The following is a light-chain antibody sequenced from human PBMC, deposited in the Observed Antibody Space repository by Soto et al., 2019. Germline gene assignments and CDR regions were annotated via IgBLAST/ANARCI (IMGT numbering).Light chain of an antibody. CDR1: SSDVGGYNH. J-gene: IGLJ2*01. CDR2: AVS. CDR3: CSYRSLSTVG. Sequence: QPVLTQPASVSGSPGQSITISCTGTSSDVGGYNHVSWYQHSPGKAPKLILFAVSDRPSGVSHRFSGSKSGNTASLTISGLQADDEADYYCCSYRSLSTVGFGGGTELTVL. V-gene: IGLV2-14*01.